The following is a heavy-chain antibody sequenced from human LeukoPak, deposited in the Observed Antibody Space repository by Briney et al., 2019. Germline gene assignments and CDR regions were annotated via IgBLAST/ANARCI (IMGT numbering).Heavy chain of an antibody. CDR1: GGSFSGYY. Sequence: PSETLSLTCAVYGGSFSGYYWSWIRQPPGKGLEWIGEINHSGSTNYNPSLKSRVTISVDTSKNQFSLKLSSVTAADTAVYYCARARGIQRYSSSWREFDPWGQGTLVTVSS. V-gene: IGHV4-34*01. CDR3: ARARGIQRYSSSWREFDP. J-gene: IGHJ5*02. D-gene: IGHD6-13*01. CDR2: INHSGST.